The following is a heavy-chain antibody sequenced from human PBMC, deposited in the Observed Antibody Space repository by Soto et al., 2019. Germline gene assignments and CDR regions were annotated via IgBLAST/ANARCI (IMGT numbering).Heavy chain of an antibody. CDR3: TTSHAGELNN. Sequence: QVQLQESGPGLVKPSGTLSLTCAVSGGSISSSSWWTWVRQSPGKGLEWIGEIFESGATNYNPSLKRRLTMSVDKSNNQFSLNLSSLTAADTAVYFCTTSHAGELNNWGQGTLVTVSS. CDR1: GGSISSSSW. CDR2: IFESGAT. V-gene: IGHV4-4*02. J-gene: IGHJ4*02. D-gene: IGHD1-7*01.